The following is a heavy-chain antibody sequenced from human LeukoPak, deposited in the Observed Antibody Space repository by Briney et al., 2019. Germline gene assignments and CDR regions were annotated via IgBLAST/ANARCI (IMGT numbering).Heavy chain of an antibody. Sequence: PSETLSLTCTVSGGSISSYYWSWIRQPPGKGLEWTGYIYYSGSTNYNPSLKSRVTISVDTSKNQFSLKLSSVTAADTAVYYCARAGRYRSSSWYGFYYGMDVWGQGTTVTVSS. CDR1: GGSISSYY. V-gene: IGHV4-59*01. CDR2: IYYSGST. J-gene: IGHJ6*02. D-gene: IGHD6-13*01. CDR3: ARAGRYRSSSWYGFYYGMDV.